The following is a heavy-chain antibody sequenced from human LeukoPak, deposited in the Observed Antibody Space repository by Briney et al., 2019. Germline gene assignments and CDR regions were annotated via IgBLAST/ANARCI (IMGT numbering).Heavy chain of an antibody. CDR1: GFTFSSYW. CDR2: IKQDGSEK. CDR3: ARESAVAGSYDAFDI. J-gene: IGHJ3*02. D-gene: IGHD6-19*01. Sequence: GGSLRLSCAASGFTFSSYWMSWVRQAPGKGLEWVANIKQDGSEKYYVDSVKGRFTISRDNAKNSLYLQMNSLRAEDTAVYYCARESAVAGSYDAFDIWGQGTMVTVSS. V-gene: IGHV3-7*01.